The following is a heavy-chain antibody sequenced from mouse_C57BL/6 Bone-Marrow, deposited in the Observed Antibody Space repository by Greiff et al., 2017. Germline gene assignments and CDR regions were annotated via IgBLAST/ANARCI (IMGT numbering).Heavy chain of an antibody. V-gene: IGHV1-55*01. Sequence: QVQLQQPGAELVKPGASVKMSCKASGYTFTSYWITWVKQRPGQGLEWIGDIYPGIGSTNYNEKFKSKATLTVDTSSSTAYMQLSRLTSEDSAVYYCANRDLARGVYYIDYWCQGTTLTVSS. CDR2: IYPGIGST. J-gene: IGHJ2*01. D-gene: IGHD3-1*01. CDR3: ANRDLARGVYYIDY. CDR1: GYTFTSYW.